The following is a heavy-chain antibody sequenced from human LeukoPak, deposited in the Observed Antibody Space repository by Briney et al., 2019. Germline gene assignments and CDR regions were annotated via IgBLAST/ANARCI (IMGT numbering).Heavy chain of an antibody. V-gene: IGHV4-34*01. CDR1: GGSFSGYY. Sequence: SETLSLTCAVYGGSFSGYYWSWIRQPPGKGLEWIGEINHSGSTNYNPSLKSRVTISVDTFKNQFSLKLSSVTAADTAVYYCARSGSGMGFTFGGVINYWGQGTLVTVSS. CDR3: ARSGSGMGFTFGGVINY. CDR2: INHSGST. J-gene: IGHJ4*02. D-gene: IGHD3-16*01.